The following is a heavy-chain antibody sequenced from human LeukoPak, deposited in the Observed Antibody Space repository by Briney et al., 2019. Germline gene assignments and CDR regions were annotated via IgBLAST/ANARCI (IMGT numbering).Heavy chain of an antibody. D-gene: IGHD3-10*01. CDR3: ATPYYYGSGSEGYWFDP. CDR2: FDPEDGET. CDR1: GYTLTELS. V-gene: IGHV1-24*01. Sequence: ASVKVSCKVSGYTLTELSMHWVRQAPGKGLEWMGGFDPEDGETIYAQKFQGRVTMTEDTSTDTAYMELRSLRSEDTAMYYCATPYYYGSGSEGYWFDPWGQGPLVTVSS. J-gene: IGHJ5*02.